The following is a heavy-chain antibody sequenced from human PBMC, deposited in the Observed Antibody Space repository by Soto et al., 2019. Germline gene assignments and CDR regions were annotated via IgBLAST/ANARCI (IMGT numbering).Heavy chain of an antibody. V-gene: IGHV1-18*01. D-gene: IGHD4-17*01. J-gene: IGHJ5*02. CDR2: ISAYNGNT. Sequence: ASVKVSCKASGYTFTSYGISWVRQAPGQGLEWMGWISAYNGNTNYAQKLQGRVTMTTDTSTSTAYMELRSLRSDDTAVYYCARDRPYGDYVLNWFDPWGQGTLVTVSS. CDR1: GYTFTSYG. CDR3: ARDRPYGDYVLNWFDP.